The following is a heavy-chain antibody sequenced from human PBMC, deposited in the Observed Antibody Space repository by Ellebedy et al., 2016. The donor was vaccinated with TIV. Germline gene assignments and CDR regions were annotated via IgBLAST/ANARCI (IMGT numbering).Heavy chain of an antibody. CDR1: GYTFTSYD. Sequence: ASVKVSXXASGYTFTSYDINWVRQATGQGLEWMGWMNPNSGNTGYAQKFQGRVTMTRDTSTSTVYMELSSLRSEDTAVCYCAREMTDTYYYYGMDVWGQGTTVTVSS. J-gene: IGHJ6*02. D-gene: IGHD5-18*01. CDR3: AREMTDTYYYYGMDV. V-gene: IGHV1-8*01. CDR2: MNPNSGNT.